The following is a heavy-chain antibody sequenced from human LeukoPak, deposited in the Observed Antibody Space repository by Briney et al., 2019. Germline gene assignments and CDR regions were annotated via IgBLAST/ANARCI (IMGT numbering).Heavy chain of an antibody. V-gene: IGHV1-69*06. CDR3: ARASLGGGDCSSTSCHYYYYGMDV. Sequence: GASVKVSCKASVGTSISYAISWVRQAPRQGLEWMGGIIPIFGTANYAQKFQARVTITADKSTSTAYMELSSLRSEDTAVYYCARASLGGGDCSSTSCHYYYYGMDVWGKGTTVTVSS. J-gene: IGHJ6*04. CDR2: IIPIFGTA. D-gene: IGHD2-2*01. CDR1: VGTSISYA.